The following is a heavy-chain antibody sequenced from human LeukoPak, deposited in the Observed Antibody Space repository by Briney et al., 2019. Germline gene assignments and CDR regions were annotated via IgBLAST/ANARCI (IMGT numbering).Heavy chain of an antibody. CDR1: GYTFTSYG. J-gene: IGHJ5*02. D-gene: IGHD2-15*01. CDR3: ARVSCSGGSCYGLFDP. V-gene: IGHV1-18*04. Sequence: GASVKVSCKASGYTFTSYGISWVRQAPGQGLEWMGWISAYNGNTNYAQKLQGRVTMTTDTSTSTAYMELRSLRSDDTAVYYCARVSCSGGSCYGLFDPWGQGTLVTVSS. CDR2: ISAYNGNT.